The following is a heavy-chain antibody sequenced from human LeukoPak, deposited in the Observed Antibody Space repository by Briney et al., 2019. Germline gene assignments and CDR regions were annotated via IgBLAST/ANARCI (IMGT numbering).Heavy chain of an antibody. V-gene: IGHV3-21*01. D-gene: IGHD3-10*01. J-gene: IGHJ4*02. CDR3: ARDSSRIRGLLTTDFDY. CDR1: GFTFSSYS. Sequence: GGSLRLSCAASGFTFSSYSMNWVRQAPGKGLEWVSSISSSSYLYYSDSVKGRFTISRDNAKRSVYLQMNSLRAEDTAVYYCARDSSRIRGLLTTDFDYWGQGTPVTVSS. CDR2: ISSSSYL.